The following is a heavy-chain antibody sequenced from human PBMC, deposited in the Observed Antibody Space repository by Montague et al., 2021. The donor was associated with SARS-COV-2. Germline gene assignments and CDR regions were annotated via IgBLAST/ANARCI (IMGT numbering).Heavy chain of an antibody. J-gene: IGHJ4*02. V-gene: IGHV4-59*08. CDR1: SRGTQAQF. Sequence: SETLSLTCSRQSRGTQAQFGSAHVRTPVTKRDCMPYIACKRYTNYNPSLKSRITISVDTSKSQFSLRLSSVTAADTAFYYCASHRGGYNYDDYFNHWGKGTLVSVSS. CDR2: IACKRYT. D-gene: IGHD5-18*01. CDR3: ASHRGGYNYDDYFNH.